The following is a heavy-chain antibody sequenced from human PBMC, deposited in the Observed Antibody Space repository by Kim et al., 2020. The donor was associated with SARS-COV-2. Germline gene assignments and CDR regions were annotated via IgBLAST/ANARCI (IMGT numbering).Heavy chain of an antibody. V-gene: IGHV5-51*01. CDR1: GYRFTDKW. J-gene: IGHJ4*02. D-gene: IGHD2-21*01. CDR2: IYPGDSDD. Sequence: GESLKISCEASGYRFTDKWLGWVRQRPGKGLEWVGAIYPGDSDDYYGPTFQGHVTISVDRSTSKAYLQWSSLKASDSAMSYCARLEGVIVTPLDFWGQGTLVTVSS. CDR3: ARLEGVIVTPLDF.